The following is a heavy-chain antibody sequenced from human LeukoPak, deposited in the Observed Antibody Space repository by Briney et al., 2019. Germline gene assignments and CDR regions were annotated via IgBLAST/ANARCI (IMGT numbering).Heavy chain of an antibody. CDR3: ARLNLAAREDY. CDR2: IYTSGST. J-gene: IGHJ4*02. Sequence: PSETLSLTCAVYGGSFSGYYWSWIRQPPGKGLEWIGYIYTSGSTNYNPSLKSRVTISVDTSKNQFSLKLSSVTAADTAVYYCARLNLAAREDYWGQGTLVTVSS. CDR1: GGSFSGYY. V-gene: IGHV4-4*09. D-gene: IGHD6-6*01.